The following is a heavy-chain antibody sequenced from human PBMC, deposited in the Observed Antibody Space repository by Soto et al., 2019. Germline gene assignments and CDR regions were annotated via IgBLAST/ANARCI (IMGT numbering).Heavy chain of an antibody. CDR3: VKGTGTSSGMDV. CDR1: GGSISSGGYY. V-gene: IGHV4-31*03. J-gene: IGHJ6*02. CDR2: IYYSGST. D-gene: IGHD1-1*01. Sequence: PSETLSLTCTFSGGSISSGGYYWSWIRQHPGKGLEWIGYIYYSGSTYYNPSLKSRVTISVDTSKNQFSLKLSSVTAADTAVYYCVKGTGTSSGMDVWGQGTTVTVSS.